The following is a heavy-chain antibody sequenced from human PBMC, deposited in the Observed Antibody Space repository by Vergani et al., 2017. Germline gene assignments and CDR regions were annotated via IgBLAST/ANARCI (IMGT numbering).Heavy chain of an antibody. J-gene: IGHJ3*02. D-gene: IGHD2/OR15-2a*01. V-gene: IGHV1-46*03. Sequence: QVQLVQSGTEVKKPGSAVKVACKASGDSFSSYAISWVRQAPGQGLEWMGKIIPSGGSTSYAQKFQGRVTMTRDTSTSTVYMELSSLRSEDTAVYYCARDLRIVLGYAFDIWGQGTMVTVSS. CDR2: IIPSGGST. CDR3: ARDLRIVLGYAFDI. CDR1: GDSFSSYA.